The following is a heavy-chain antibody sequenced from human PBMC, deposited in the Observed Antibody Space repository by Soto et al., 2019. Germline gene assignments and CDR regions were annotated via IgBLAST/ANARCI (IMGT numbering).Heavy chain of an antibody. CDR3: GTSGISSGWYCDC. CDR1: GFSFSSYA. J-gene: IGHJ4*02. V-gene: IGHV3-23*01. Sequence: GGSLRLSCAASGFSFSSYAMNWVRQAPGKGLEWVSIISGGGDRAYYADSVKGRFTISRDKSKHTLYLQMNSLRAEDTAAYYCGTSGISSGWYCDCWGQGTLVTVSS. CDR2: ISGGGDRA. D-gene: IGHD6-19*01.